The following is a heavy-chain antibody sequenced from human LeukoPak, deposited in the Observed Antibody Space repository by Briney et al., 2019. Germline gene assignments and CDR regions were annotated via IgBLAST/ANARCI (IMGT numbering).Heavy chain of an antibody. J-gene: IGHJ5*02. CDR3: ETDGAGFNT. V-gene: IGHV3-11*01. CDR2: INIGGTNT. CDR1: GFTFNDYY. D-gene: IGHD5-24*01. Sequence: GGSLRLSCAASGFTFNDYYMSWIRQAPGKGLEWLSYINIGGTNTHYADSVKGRFTISRDNAKKSLYLEMNNLRAENTAVYYLETDGAGFNTGGQGVLVTVSS.